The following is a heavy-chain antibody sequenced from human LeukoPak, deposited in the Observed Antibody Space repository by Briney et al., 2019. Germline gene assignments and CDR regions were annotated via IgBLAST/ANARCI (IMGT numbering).Heavy chain of an antibody. CDR3: AKRGHYSINWYHYFDY. CDR1: GFTFSNYG. Sequence: PGGSLRLSCAGSGFTFSNYGMHWVRQAPGKGLEWVTLISYDGSNKYYADSVKGRFTISRDNSKNTLFLQMNSLRPDDTAVYYCAKRGHYSINWYHYFDYWGQGTLVTVSS. V-gene: IGHV3-30*18. CDR2: ISYDGSNK. D-gene: IGHD6-13*01. J-gene: IGHJ4*02.